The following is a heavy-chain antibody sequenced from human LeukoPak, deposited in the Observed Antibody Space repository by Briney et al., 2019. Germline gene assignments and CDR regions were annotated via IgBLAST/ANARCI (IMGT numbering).Heavy chain of an antibody. CDR2: INHSGST. J-gene: IGHJ3*02. Sequence: PSETLSLTCAVYGGSFSGYYWSWIRQPPGKGLEWIGEINHSGSTNYNPSLKSRVTISVGTSKNQFSLKLSSVTAADTAAYYCARDGGSRHDAFGIWGRGTMVTVSS. V-gene: IGHV4-34*01. CDR3: ARDGGSRHDAFGI. CDR1: GGSFSGYY. D-gene: IGHD3-10*01.